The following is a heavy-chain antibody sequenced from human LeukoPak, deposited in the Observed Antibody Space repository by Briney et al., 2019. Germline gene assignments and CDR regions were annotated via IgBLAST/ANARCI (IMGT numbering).Heavy chain of an antibody. V-gene: IGHV3-74*01. D-gene: IGHD2-15*01. CDR1: GFTFSSYW. J-gene: IGHJ4*02. Sequence: GGSLRLSCAASGFTFSSYWMHWVRQAPGKGLVWVSRINSDGSSTSYADSVKGRFTISRDNAKNTLYLQMNSLRAEDTAVYYCAKDSMAFYFHIVVVVAATPSGELFDYWGQGTLVTVSS. CDR2: INSDGSST. CDR3: AKDSMAFYFHIVVVVAATPSGELFDY.